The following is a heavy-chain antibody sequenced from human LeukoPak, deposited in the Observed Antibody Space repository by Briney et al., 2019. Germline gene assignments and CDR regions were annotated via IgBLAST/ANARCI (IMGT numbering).Heavy chain of an antibody. CDR1: GVTFEDYA. CDR3: AKGGSSWSQNFDY. Sequence: PGGSLRLSCAASGVTFEDYAMHWVRQAPGKGLEWVSGISWNSGSIGYADSVKGRFTISRDNAKNSLYLQMNSLRAEDTAVCYCAKGGSSWSQNFDYWGQGTLVTVSS. CDR2: ISWNSGSI. J-gene: IGHJ4*02. V-gene: IGHV3-9*01. D-gene: IGHD6-13*01.